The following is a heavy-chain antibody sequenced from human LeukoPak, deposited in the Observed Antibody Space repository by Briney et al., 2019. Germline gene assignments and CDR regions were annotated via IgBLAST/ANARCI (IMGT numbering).Heavy chain of an antibody. V-gene: IGHV3-7*03. D-gene: IGHD3-22*01. CDR1: GFTFSSYW. CDR2: IKQDGSEK. CDR3: ARDGYYYDSSGYYYPSNWFDP. Sequence: GGSLRLSCAASGFTFSSYWMSWVRQAPGKGLEWVANIKQDGSEKYYVDSVKGRFTISRDNAKNSLYLQMNSLRAEDTAVYYCARDGYYYDSSGYYYPSNWFDPWGQGTLVTVSS. J-gene: IGHJ5*02.